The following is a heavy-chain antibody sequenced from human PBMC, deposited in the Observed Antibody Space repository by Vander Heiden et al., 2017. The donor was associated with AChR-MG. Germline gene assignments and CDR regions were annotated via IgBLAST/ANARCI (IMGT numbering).Heavy chain of an antibody. J-gene: IGHJ4*02. CDR2: ISRSSSYI. CDR3: ARDEILTGYHVY. CDR1: GFPFSRYS. D-gene: IGHD3-9*01. Sequence: EVQLVESAGGLVKPGGSLRRSCAASGFPFSRYSRNWVRQAPGKGLEWVSSISRSSSYIYYADSVKGRFTISRDNAKNSRYLQMNSLRAEDTAVYYCARDEILTGYHVYWGQGTLVTVSS. V-gene: IGHV3-21*01.